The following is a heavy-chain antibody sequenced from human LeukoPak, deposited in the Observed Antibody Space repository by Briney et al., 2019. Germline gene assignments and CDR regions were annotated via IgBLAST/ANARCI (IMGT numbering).Heavy chain of an antibody. CDR1: AYTFTSYA. J-gene: IGHJ4*02. V-gene: IGHV1-18*01. CDR3: ARGSEQQLVRGGFDN. D-gene: IGHD6-13*01. CDR2: ISAYNGNT. Sequence: GASVKVSCKASAYTFTSYAINWVRQAPGQGLEWMGWISAYNGNTNYAQKFQGRVTMTTDTSTSTAYMELRSLRSDDTVMYYCARGSEQQLVRGGFDNWGQGTLVTVSS.